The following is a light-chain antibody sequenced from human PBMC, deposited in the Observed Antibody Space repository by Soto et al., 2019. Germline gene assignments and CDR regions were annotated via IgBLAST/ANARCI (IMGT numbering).Light chain of an antibody. CDR3: QQYGSSPLT. Sequence: EIVLTQSPGTLSLSPGERATLSCRASQSVSSSYLAWYQQKPGQAPRLLIYGASSRATGIPDRFSGSGSGTDFTFTICRLEPEDFAVYYCQQYGSSPLTFGGGTKVEIK. CDR1: QSVSSSY. V-gene: IGKV3-20*01. J-gene: IGKJ4*01. CDR2: GAS.